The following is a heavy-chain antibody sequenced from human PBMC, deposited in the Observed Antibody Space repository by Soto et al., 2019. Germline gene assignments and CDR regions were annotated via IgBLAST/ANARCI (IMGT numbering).Heavy chain of an antibody. D-gene: IGHD6-6*01. CDR3: ARESVYSSSSLTFDY. V-gene: IGHV6-1*01. J-gene: IGHJ4*02. Sequence: PSQTLSLTCAISGDSVSINSAAWNLIRQSPSRGLEWLGRTYYRSKWYNDYAVSVKSRITINPDTSKNQFSLKLSSVTAADTAVYYCARESVYSSSSLTFDYWGQGTLVTVSS. CDR2: TYYRSKWYN. CDR1: GDSVSINSAA.